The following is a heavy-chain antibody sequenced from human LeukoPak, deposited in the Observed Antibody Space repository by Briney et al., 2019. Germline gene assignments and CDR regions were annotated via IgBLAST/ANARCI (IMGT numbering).Heavy chain of an antibody. CDR3: ARSFVYYDSLDY. Sequence: PGGSLRLSCAASGFTFSGYWMSWVRQAPGKGLEWVANIKQDGSEKYYVDSVKGRFTISRDNAKNSLYLQMNSLRAEDTAVYYCARSFVYYDSLDYWGQGTPVTVSS. J-gene: IGHJ4*02. D-gene: IGHD3-22*01. V-gene: IGHV3-7*01. CDR2: IKQDGSEK. CDR1: GFTFSGYW.